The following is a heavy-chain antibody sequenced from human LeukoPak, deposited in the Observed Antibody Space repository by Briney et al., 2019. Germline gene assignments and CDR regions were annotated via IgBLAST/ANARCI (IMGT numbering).Heavy chain of an antibody. Sequence: GASVKVSCKASGYTFTDYYMHWVRQAPGQGLEWMGWLNPNTLVTKYAQHFQGRVSMTRDTSISTAYMELSRLRSDDTAVYYCARADYYYGMDVWGQGTTVTVSS. CDR3: ARADYYYGMDV. V-gene: IGHV1-2*02. CDR2: LNPNTLVT. CDR1: GYTFTDYY. J-gene: IGHJ6*02.